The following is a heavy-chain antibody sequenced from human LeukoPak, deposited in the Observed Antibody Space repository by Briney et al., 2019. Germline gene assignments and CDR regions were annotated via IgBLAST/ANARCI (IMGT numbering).Heavy chain of an antibody. CDR2: IYDSGNT. D-gene: IGHD1-26*01. Sequence: PSETLSLTCTVSGVSISSYSWSWIRQPPGKGLEWVSYIYDSGNTKYNPSLKSRLTISKDTSKKQISLRLSSVTAADTAVYYCARHLTMSGSYPFDPWGQGTLVTVFS. V-gene: IGHV4-59*08. CDR3: ARHLTMSGSYPFDP. J-gene: IGHJ5*02. CDR1: GVSISSYS.